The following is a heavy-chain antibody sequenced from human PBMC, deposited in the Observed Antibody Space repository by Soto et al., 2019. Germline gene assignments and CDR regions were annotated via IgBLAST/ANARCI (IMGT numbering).Heavy chain of an antibody. CDR1: GFTFDSFA. CDR2: ISASGGST. J-gene: IGHJ4*02. V-gene: IGHV3-23*01. Sequence: EVQLLESGGGLEQPGWSLRLSCADSGFTFDSFAMTWVRQAPGKGLEWVSAISASGGSTFYADSVKGRFTISRDSSKNTLYLQMHSLRAEDTAVYYCARGAVMPDSWGQGTLVTVSS. D-gene: IGHD3-16*01. CDR3: ARGAVMPDS.